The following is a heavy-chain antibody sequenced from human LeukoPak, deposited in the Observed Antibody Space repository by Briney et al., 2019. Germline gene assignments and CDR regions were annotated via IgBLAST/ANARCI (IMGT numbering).Heavy chain of an antibody. Sequence: QPGGSLRLSCAASGFTFSSYAMHWVRQAPGKGLEYVSAISSNGGSTYYANSVKGRFTISRDNSKNTLYLQMNSLRAEDTAVYYCASNPSAAVDYWGQGTLVTVSS. CDR2: ISSNGGST. V-gene: IGHV3-64*01. J-gene: IGHJ4*02. D-gene: IGHD6-13*01. CDR3: ASNPSAAVDY. CDR1: GFTFSSYA.